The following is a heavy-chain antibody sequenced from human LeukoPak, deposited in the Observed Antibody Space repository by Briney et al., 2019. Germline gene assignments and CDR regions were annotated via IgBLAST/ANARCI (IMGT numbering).Heavy chain of an antibody. D-gene: IGHD1-26*01. Sequence: PGGSLRLSCAASGFTFSSYAMHWVRQAPGKGLEWEAVISYDGSNKYYADSVKGRFTISRDNSKNTLYLQMNSLRAEDTAVYYCARKSQVGLDYWGQGTLVTVSS. CDR2: ISYDGSNK. V-gene: IGHV3-30-3*01. J-gene: IGHJ4*02. CDR1: GFTFSSYA. CDR3: ARKSQVGLDY.